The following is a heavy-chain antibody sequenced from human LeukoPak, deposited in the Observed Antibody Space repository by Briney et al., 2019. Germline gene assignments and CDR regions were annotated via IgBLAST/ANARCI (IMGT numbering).Heavy chain of an antibody. CDR2: IYSGGST. Sequence: GGSLRLSCAASGFTVSSNYMNCVRQAPGKGLGWVSVIYSGGSTYYADSVKGRFTISRDNSQNTLYLQMNSLRAEDTAVYYCAREAVTRNYFDYWGQGTLVTVSS. D-gene: IGHD4-17*01. CDR1: GFTVSSNY. J-gene: IGHJ4*02. V-gene: IGHV3-53*01. CDR3: AREAVTRNYFDY.